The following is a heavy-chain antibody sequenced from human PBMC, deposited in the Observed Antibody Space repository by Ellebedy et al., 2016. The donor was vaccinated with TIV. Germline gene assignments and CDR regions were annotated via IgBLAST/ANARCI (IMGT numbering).Heavy chain of an antibody. V-gene: IGHV3-23*01. J-gene: IGHJ4*02. Sequence: GGSLRLXCAASGFTFSSYAMSWVRQAPGKGLEWVSAISGSGGSTNYADSVKGRFTISRDNAKNSLYLQMNSLRAEDTAVYYCARDLYFDYWGQGTLVTVSS. CDR3: ARDLYFDY. CDR1: GFTFSSYA. CDR2: ISGSGGST.